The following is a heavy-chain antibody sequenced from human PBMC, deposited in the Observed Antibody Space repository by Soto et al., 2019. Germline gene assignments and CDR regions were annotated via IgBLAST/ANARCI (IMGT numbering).Heavy chain of an antibody. CDR1: GDSVSSNSAA. J-gene: IGHJ4*02. CDR2: TYYRSKWYN. CDR3: ARDYYSGDSSGWYLYYFDY. V-gene: IGHV6-1*01. D-gene: IGHD6-13*01. Sequence: QVQLQQSGPGLVKPSQTLSLTCAISGDSVSSNSAAWNWIRQSPSRGLEWLGRTYYRSKWYNDYAVSVKSRITINPDTSKNQFSLQLNSVTPEDTAVYYCARDYYSGDSSGWYLYYFDYWGQGTLVTVSS.